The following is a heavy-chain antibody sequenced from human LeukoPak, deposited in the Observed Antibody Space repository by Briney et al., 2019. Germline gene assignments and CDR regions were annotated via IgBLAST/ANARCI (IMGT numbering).Heavy chain of an antibody. Sequence: SETLSLTCAVYGGPFSGYYWSWIRQPAGKGLEWIGRIYTSGSTNYNPSLKSRVTMSVDTSKNQFSLKLNSVTAADTAVYYCARDYDVLTAYPPTQLFDPWGQGTLVTVSS. CDR1: GGPFSGYY. J-gene: IGHJ5*02. D-gene: IGHD3-9*01. CDR2: IYTSGST. CDR3: ARDYDVLTAYPPTQLFDP. V-gene: IGHV4-4*07.